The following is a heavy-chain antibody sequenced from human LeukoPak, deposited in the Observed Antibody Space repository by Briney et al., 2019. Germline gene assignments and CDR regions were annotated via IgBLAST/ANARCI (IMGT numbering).Heavy chain of an antibody. J-gene: IGHJ5*01. D-gene: IGHD1-1*01. CDR3: ARACSFDKTTRWNPAYFGP. Sequence: SETLSLTCAVHGGSLSGFYWSWIRQPPGKGLEWIGEINHSGTTNYNPSLKSRVTISVDTSKNQVSLDLASVTAADTAVYYCARACSFDKTTRWNPAYFGPWGPGSLVTVAS. V-gene: IGHV4-34*01. CDR2: INHSGTT. CDR1: GGSLSGFY.